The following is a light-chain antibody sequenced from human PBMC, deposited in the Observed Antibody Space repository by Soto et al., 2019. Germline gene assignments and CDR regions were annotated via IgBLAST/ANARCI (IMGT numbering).Light chain of an antibody. Sequence: DIQMTQSLSTLPASVEDRISITCRASQSVSSYLNWYQQKPGKAPRLLIYAASHLQTGVPSRFRGTGSATHFTLTISSLQPEDFATYYCQQSYRAVTLGQGARLEI. V-gene: IGKV1-39*01. J-gene: IGKJ5*01. CDR1: QSVSSY. CDR2: AAS. CDR3: QQSYRAVT.